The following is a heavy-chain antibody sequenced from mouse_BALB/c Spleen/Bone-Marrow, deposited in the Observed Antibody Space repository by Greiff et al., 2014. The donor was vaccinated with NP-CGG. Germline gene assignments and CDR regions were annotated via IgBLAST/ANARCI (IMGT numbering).Heavy chain of an antibody. V-gene: IGHV1-5*01. CDR1: GYTFSNYW. J-gene: IGHJ2*01. CDR3: TSLARNNFDY. Sequence: VQLKESGTVLARPGAAVKMSCKASGYTFSNYWMHWIKQRPGQGLEWIGTIHPGNRDITYNQWFKGRSKLTAVTSTSTAYMELSSLTNEDSAVYYCTSLARNNFDYWGQGTTLTVSS. CDR2: IHPGNRDI. D-gene: IGHD3-1*01.